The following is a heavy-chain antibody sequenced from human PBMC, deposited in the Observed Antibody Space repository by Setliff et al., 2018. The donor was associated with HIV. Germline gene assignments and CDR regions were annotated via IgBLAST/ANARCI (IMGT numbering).Heavy chain of an antibody. CDR1: GFSFSTYA. CDR2: ISGSGGST. CDR3: AISTRPY. J-gene: IGHJ4*02. V-gene: IGHV3-23*01. Sequence: GGSLRLSCAASGFSFSTYAMSWVRQAPGKGLEWVSAISGSGGSTYYADSVKGRFSISRDNSKNTLYLQMNNLRAEDTAVYYCAISTRPYWGQGTLVTVSS. D-gene: IGHD6-6*01.